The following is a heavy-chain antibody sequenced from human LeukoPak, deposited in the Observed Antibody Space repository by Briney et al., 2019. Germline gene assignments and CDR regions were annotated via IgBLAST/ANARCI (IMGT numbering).Heavy chain of an antibody. CDR3: ARDQIYGDYEWFDP. Sequence: PSQTLSLTCTVSGGSISSGGYYWSWIRQHPGKGLEWIGYIYYSGSTYYNPSLKSRVTISVDTSKNQFSLKLSSVTAADTAVYYCARDQIYGDYEWFDPWGQGTLVAVSS. CDR1: GGSISSGGYY. CDR2: IYYSGST. J-gene: IGHJ5*02. V-gene: IGHV4-31*03. D-gene: IGHD4-17*01.